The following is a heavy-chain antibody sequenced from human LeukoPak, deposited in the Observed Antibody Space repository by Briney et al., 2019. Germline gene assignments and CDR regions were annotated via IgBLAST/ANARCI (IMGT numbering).Heavy chain of an antibody. CDR3: AKGITRDSYYLDY. V-gene: IGHV3-30*02. J-gene: IGHJ4*02. CDR1: GFTFSSDG. D-gene: IGHD1-14*01. Sequence: RGSLRLSCAASGFTFSSDGIHWVRQAPGKGLQWVAFVSNNGIDKHYGDSVQGRFSISRDNSKNTLYLEMKSLRVEDTAMYYCAKGITRDSYYLDYWGQGTLVTVSS. CDR2: VSNNGIDK.